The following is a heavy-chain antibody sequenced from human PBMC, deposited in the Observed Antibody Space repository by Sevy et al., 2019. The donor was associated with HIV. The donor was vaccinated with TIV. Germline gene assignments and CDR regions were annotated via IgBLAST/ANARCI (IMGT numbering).Heavy chain of an antibody. Sequence: GGSLRLSCAASGFSFNTYTFYWVRQAPGEGLEWISSISSSGVYEYYADSVRGRFTISRDNAKNSLYLQMNSLRAEDTAVYYCARGPRDIVVVPAAPGDPGRGGMDVWGQGTTVTVSS. CDR3: ARGPRDIVVVPAAPGDPGRGGMDV. CDR1: GFSFNTYT. V-gene: IGHV3-21*01. J-gene: IGHJ6*02. CDR2: ISSSGVYE. D-gene: IGHD2-2*01.